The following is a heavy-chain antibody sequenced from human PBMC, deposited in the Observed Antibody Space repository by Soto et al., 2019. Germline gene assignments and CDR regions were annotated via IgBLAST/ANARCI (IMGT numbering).Heavy chain of an antibody. Sequence: SETLSLTCAVYGGSLSGYYWSSIRQPTRTGLDWIGKIKHSGSTIYNPSLKGSGTISVDTSKNHFSLKQSSVTPAETAVYYCSLGVAGDFCCCDQGTLGTVSS. CDR1: GGSLSGYY. V-gene: IGHV4-34*01. D-gene: IGHD6-19*01. CDR2: IKHSGST. J-gene: IGHJ4*02. CDR3: SLGVAGDFCC.